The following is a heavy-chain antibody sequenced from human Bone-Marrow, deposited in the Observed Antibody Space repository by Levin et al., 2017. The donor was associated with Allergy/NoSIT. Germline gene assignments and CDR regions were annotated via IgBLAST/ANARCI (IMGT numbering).Heavy chain of an antibody. D-gene: IGHD6-19*01. V-gene: IGHV3-7*03. Sequence: GESLKISCATSGFALSSFWMTWLRQAPGKGLEWVANIKQDGTEKNYLDSVKGRFTIARDNRKNTLYLQMNSLRVEDSAVYYCAKCSGWYGKGYFDLGGRGTLVTVSS. J-gene: IGHJ2*01. CDR2: IKQDGTEK. CDR3: AKCSGWYGKGYFDL. CDR1: GFALSSFW.